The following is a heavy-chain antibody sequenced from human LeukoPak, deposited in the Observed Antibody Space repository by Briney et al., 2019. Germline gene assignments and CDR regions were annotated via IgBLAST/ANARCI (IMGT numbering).Heavy chain of an antibody. J-gene: IGHJ4*02. Sequence: GGSLRLSCAASGFTFSSYGMHWVRQAPGKGLEWVAVIWYDGSNKYYADSVKGRFTISRDNSKNTLFLQMNSLRAEDTAVYYCAKDGLIVGATLLDYWGQGTLVTVSS. V-gene: IGHV3-33*06. CDR1: GFTFSSYG. CDR2: IWYDGSNK. D-gene: IGHD1-26*01. CDR3: AKDGLIVGATLLDY.